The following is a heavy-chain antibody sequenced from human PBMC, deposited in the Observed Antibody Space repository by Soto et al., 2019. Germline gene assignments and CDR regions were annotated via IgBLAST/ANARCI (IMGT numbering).Heavy chain of an antibody. CDR2: IYYSGST. CDR1: GGSISSYY. Sequence: PSETLSLTCTVSGGSISSYYWSWIRQPPGKGLEWIGYIYYSGSTNYNPSLKSRVTISVDTSKNQFSLKLSSVTAADTAVYYCARQIVGATGWFDPWGQGTLVT. V-gene: IGHV4-59*08. CDR3: ARQIVGATGWFDP. J-gene: IGHJ5*02. D-gene: IGHD1-26*01.